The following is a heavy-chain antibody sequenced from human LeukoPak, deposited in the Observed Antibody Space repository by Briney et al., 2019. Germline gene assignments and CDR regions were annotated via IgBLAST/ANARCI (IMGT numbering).Heavy chain of an antibody. D-gene: IGHD4-17*01. CDR2: ISYYGSNK. Sequence: GGSVRLSCAASGFTFSSYGMHWVRQAPGKGLEWVAVISYYGSNKYYADSVKGRFTISRDNSKNTLYLQMKSLRAEDTAVYYCAKTLLRICYYYGMDVWGQGTTVTVSS. V-gene: IGHV3-30*18. J-gene: IGHJ6*02. CDR1: GFTFSSYG. CDR3: AKTLLRICYYYGMDV.